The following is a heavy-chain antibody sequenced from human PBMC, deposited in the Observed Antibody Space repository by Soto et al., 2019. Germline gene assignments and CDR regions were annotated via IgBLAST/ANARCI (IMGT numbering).Heavy chain of an antibody. D-gene: IGHD2-15*01. J-gene: IGHJ4*02. CDR3: AKWTVVVVAATRGGYFDY. CDR2: ISGSGGYT. V-gene: IGHV3-23*01. CDR1: GFTFSSYA. Sequence: EVQLLESGGGLVQPVGSLRLSCAASGFTFSSYAMSWVRQAPGKGLEWVSVISGSGGYTYYADSVKGRFTISRDNSKNTLYLQMNSLRAEDTAVYYCAKWTVVVVAATRGGYFDYWGQGTLVTVSS.